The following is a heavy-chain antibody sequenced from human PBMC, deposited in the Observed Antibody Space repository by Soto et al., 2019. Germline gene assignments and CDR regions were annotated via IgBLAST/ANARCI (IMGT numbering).Heavy chain of an antibody. J-gene: IGHJ5*02. V-gene: IGHV1-69*01. D-gene: IGHD2-2*03. CDR1: GGTFSSYA. CDR3: ARSGYCSSTSCYGVWFDP. Sequence: QVQLVQSGAEVKKPGSSVKVSCKASGGTFSSYAISWVRQAPGQGLEGMGGIIPIFGTANYAQKFQGRVTITADESTSTAYMELSSLRSEDTAVYYCARSGYCSSTSCYGVWFDPWGQGTLVTVSS. CDR2: IIPIFGTA.